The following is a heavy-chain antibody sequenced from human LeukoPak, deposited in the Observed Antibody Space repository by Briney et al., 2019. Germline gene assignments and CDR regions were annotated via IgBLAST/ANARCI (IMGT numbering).Heavy chain of an antibody. D-gene: IGHD3-22*01. J-gene: IGHJ4*02. CDR3: SRVYYYDRSGTGDY. Sequence: GASVKVSCKASGYTFTGYYMHWVRQAPGQGLEWMGRINHKSCEKNYAQNFQGWVTIARDNAISTAYMELSRLRSDDSAVYYCSRVYYYDRSGTGDYWGQGTLVTVSS. CDR1: GYTFTGYY. CDR2: INHKSCEK. V-gene: IGHV1-2*04.